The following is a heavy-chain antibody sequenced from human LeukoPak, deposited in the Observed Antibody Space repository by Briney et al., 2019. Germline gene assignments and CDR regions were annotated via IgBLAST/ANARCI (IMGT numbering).Heavy chain of an antibody. J-gene: IGHJ4*02. CDR1: GYSFILYG. Sequence: ASVKVSCKTSGYSFILYGISWVRQAPGQGPEWMGWISTSTGDTKYTQKFQGRVTLTTDTSTSTAYMELRSLRSDDTAVYYCARDLKRGYSSGRYSWGTGSSNDYWGQGTLVTVSS. CDR3: ARDLKRGYSSGRYSWGTGSSNDY. D-gene: IGHD6-19*01. CDR2: ISTSTGDT. V-gene: IGHV1-18*01.